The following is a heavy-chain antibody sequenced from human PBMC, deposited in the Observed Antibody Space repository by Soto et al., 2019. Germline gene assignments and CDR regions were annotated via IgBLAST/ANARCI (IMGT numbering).Heavy chain of an antibody. CDR3: ARDDYGDYESWFDP. CDR1: GGSISSYY. Sequence: XXTLSLPFTVSGGSISSYYWGWIRQPPGKGLEWIGYIYYSGSTNYNPSLKSRVTISVDTSKNQFSLKLSSVHAADTAVYYCARDDYGDYESWFDPWGQGTLVTVS. CDR2: IYYSGST. V-gene: IGHV4-59*01. D-gene: IGHD4-17*01. J-gene: IGHJ5*02.